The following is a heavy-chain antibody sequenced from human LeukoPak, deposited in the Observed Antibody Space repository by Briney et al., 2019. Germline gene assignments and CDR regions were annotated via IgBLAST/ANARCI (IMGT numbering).Heavy chain of an antibody. J-gene: IGHJ4*02. CDR3: ARALTEFGDALEWLSYYFDY. V-gene: IGHV7-4-1*02. CDR2: INTNTGNP. Sequence: ASVKVSCKASGYTFTGYYMHWVRQAPGQGLEWMGWINTNTGNPTYAQGFTGRFVFSLDTFVSTAYLQISSLKAEDTAVYYCARALTEFGDALEWLSYYFDYWGQGTLVTVSS. CDR1: GYTFTGYY. D-gene: IGHD3-3*01.